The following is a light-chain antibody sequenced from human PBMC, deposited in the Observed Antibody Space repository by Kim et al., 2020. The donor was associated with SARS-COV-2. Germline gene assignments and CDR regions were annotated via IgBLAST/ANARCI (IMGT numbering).Light chain of an antibody. Sequence: QSVLTQPASESGTPGQRVTISCSGDSSNIGSNYVYWYQHLPGTAPQHLIYRNNQRRTWVTDRFSGSKSATSAYMAISGLLSEDEADYYCGAWDDSLSGYVLGRGTTVTV. V-gene: IGLV1-47*01. J-gene: IGLJ1*01. CDR3: GAWDDSLSGYV. CDR2: RNN. CDR1: SSNIGSNY.